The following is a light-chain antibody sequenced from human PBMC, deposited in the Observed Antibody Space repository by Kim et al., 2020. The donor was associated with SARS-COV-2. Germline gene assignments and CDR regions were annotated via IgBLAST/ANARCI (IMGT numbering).Light chain of an antibody. V-gene: IGLV3-19*01. CDR3: KSRDSSGNHRG. CDR1: SLRSYY. CDR2: GKN. Sequence: SSELTQDPAVSVALGQTVRITCQGDSLRSYYASWYQQKPGQAPVLVIYGKNNRPSGIPDRFSGSSSGNTASLTITGAQAEDEADYYCKSRDSSGNHRGFG. J-gene: IGLJ3*02.